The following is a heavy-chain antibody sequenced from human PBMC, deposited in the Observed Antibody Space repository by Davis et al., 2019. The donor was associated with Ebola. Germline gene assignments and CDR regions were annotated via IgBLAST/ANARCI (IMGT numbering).Heavy chain of an antibody. J-gene: IGHJ3*02. CDR2: IRGSGGST. Sequence: PGGSLRLSCAASRFTFSSYAMNWVRQAPEKGRGWVSRIRGSGGSTYYADPVKGRFTISRDNSKNTLYLQMNSLRAEDTAVYYCAKDQVHYDFWSGYDAFDIWGQGTMVTVSS. CDR1: RFTFSSYA. CDR3: AKDQVHYDFWSGYDAFDI. D-gene: IGHD3-3*01. V-gene: IGHV3-23*01.